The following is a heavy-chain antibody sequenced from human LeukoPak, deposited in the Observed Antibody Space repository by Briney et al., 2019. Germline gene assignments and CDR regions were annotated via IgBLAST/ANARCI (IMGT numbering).Heavy chain of an antibody. J-gene: IGHJ4*02. CDR3: ARVTVAGFSVFDY. CDR1: GFTFSSYA. CDR2: ISYDGNKK. V-gene: IGHV3-30-3*01. D-gene: IGHD6-19*01. Sequence: QPGRSLRLSCAASGFTFSSYAMHWVRQAPGKGLEWVAVISYDGNKKNYADSVKGRFTISRDNSKNTLYLQINSLRAEDTAVYYCARVTVAGFSVFDYWGQGTLVTVSS.